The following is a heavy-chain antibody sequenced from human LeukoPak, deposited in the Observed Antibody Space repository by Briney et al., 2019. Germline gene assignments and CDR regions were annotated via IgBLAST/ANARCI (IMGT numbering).Heavy chain of an antibody. CDR3: TREGVYAPDGSGYHRDAFDI. V-gene: IGHV1-69*04. D-gene: IGHD3-22*01. Sequence: SVKVSCKASGYTFTSYAMHWVRQAPGQGLEWMGRIIPVLGVSNFARKFQGRVTITADKSTNTAHMELSRLESGDTAVYYCTREGVYAPDGSGYHRDAFDIWGQGTVVIVSS. CDR1: GYTFTSYA. CDR2: IIPVLGVS. J-gene: IGHJ3*02.